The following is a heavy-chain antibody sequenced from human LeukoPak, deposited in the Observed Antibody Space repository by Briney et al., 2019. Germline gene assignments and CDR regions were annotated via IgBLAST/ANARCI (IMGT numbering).Heavy chain of an antibody. CDR1: GFTFSSYA. D-gene: IGHD6-13*01. Sequence: PGGSLRLSCAASGFTFSSYAMSWVRQGPGKGLEWVSAITGSGGTAFYADSVKGRFTISRDNAENSLYLQMNSLRAEDTAVYYCARDFSSSWAIFDSWGQGTLVTVSA. J-gene: IGHJ4*02. CDR3: ARDFSSSWAIFDS. V-gene: IGHV3-23*01. CDR2: ITGSGGTA.